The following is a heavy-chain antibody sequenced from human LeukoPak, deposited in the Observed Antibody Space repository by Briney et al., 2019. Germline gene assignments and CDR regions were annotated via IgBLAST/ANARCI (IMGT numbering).Heavy chain of an antibody. CDR3: ATVFPYSSSWPVDY. CDR1: GYTLTELS. V-gene: IGHV1-24*01. J-gene: IGHJ4*02. CDR2: FDPEDGET. D-gene: IGHD6-13*01. Sequence: ASVKVSCKVSGYTLTELSMHWVRQAPGKGLEWMGGFDPEDGETIYAQKFQGRVTMTEDTSTDTAYMELSSLRSEDTAVYYCATVFPYSSSWPVDYWGQGTLATVSS.